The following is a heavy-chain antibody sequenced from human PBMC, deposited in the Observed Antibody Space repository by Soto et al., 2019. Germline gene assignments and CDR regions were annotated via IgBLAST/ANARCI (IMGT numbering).Heavy chain of an antibody. CDR2: VYYSGGA. Sequence: QVHLQESGPGLVKPSETLSLSCAVSGVSIHNSHSFWGWIRQPPGKGLEFIANVYYSGGAHYNPSFKSPVTISVHTATNQVSLRMSSVTAADTAVYFCGRVVEGATRHTDFDSWGQGTLVTVSS. J-gene: IGHJ5*01. CDR3: GRVVEGATRHTDFDS. CDR1: GVSIHNSHSF. D-gene: IGHD2-21*01. V-gene: IGHV4-39*01.